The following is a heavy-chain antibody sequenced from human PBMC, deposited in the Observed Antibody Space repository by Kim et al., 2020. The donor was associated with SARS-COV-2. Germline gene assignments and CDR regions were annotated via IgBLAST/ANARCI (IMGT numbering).Heavy chain of an antibody. D-gene: IGHD3-16*02. CDR3: AKILSVISSTPTFDY. J-gene: IGHJ4*02. Sequence: VEARFTISTDNSQHTLYLQMTSLRAEDTAVYYCAKILSVISSTPTFDYWGQGTLVTVSS. V-gene: IGHV3-30*02.